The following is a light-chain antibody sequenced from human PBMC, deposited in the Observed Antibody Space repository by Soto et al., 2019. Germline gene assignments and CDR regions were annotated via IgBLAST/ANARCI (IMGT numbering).Light chain of an antibody. CDR1: SSDVGGYNY. CDR3: SSYTSSSLYV. J-gene: IGLJ1*01. V-gene: IGLV2-14*01. Sequence: QSALTQPASVSGSPGQSITISCTGTSSDVGGYNYVSWYQQHPGKAPKLMIYDVSNRPSGVSNRFSGSKSGNTASLTISGLQAEDEADYYCSSYTSSSLYVFGTGTLLTVL. CDR2: DVS.